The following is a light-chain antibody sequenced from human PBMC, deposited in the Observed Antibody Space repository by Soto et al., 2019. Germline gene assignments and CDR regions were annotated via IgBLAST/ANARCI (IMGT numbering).Light chain of an antibody. CDR2: EVS. CDR1: SSDVGGYNY. CDR3: SSYAGV. J-gene: IGLJ2*01. Sequence: QSVLTQPPSASGSPGQSVTISCTGTSSDVGGYNYVSWYQQHPGKAPKLMIYEVSKRPSGVPDRFSGSKSGNTASLTVSGLQAEDEADYYCSSYAGVFGGGTKVTGL. V-gene: IGLV2-8*01.